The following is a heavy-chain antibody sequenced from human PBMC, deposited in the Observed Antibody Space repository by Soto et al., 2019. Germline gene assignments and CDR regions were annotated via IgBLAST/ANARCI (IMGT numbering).Heavy chain of an antibody. CDR3: ARGDIVVVPAATDYYYYGMDV. D-gene: IGHD2-2*01. CDR1: GFTFSSYW. V-gene: IGHV3-74*01. J-gene: IGHJ6*04. Sequence: EVQLVESGGGLVQPGGSLRLSCAASGFTFSSYWMHWVRQAPGKGLVWVARINSDGSSTSYADSVKGRFTISRDNAKNTLYLQMISLRAEDTDVYYCARGDIVVVPAATDYYYYGMDVWGKGTTVTVSS. CDR2: INSDGSST.